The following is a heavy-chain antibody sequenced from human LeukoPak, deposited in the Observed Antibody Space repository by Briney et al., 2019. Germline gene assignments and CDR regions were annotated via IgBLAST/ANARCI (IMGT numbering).Heavy chain of an antibody. J-gene: IGHJ5*02. Sequence: GASVKVSCKASGYTFTSYAMNWVRQAPGQGLEWMGWINTTTGNPTYAQGFTGRFVFSLDTSVSTAYLQISSLKAEDTAVYYCARESCSGGICYLWFDPWGQGTLVTVSS. CDR1: GYTFTSYA. D-gene: IGHD2-15*01. CDR2: INTTTGNP. CDR3: ARESCSGGICYLWFDP. V-gene: IGHV7-4-1*02.